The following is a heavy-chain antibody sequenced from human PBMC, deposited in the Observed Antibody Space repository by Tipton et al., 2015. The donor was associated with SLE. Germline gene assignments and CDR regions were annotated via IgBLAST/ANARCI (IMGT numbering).Heavy chain of an antibody. CDR1: GGSISSGTYY. CDR3: ARGRLLNYFDY. V-gene: IGHV4-31*03. Sequence: TLSLTCSVSGGSISSGTYYWTWIRQHPGKGLEWIAYIYSSGSTYYNPSLKSRVAISVYTSKSQFSLKLRSVTAADTAVYYCARGRLLNYFDYWGQGSLVTVSS. J-gene: IGHJ4*02. D-gene: IGHD2-8*01. CDR2: IYSSGST.